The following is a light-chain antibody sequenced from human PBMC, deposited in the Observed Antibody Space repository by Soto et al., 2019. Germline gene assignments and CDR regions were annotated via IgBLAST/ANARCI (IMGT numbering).Light chain of an antibody. CDR2: GAS. CDR3: QQYHIWPSWT. V-gene: IGKV3-20*01. J-gene: IGKJ1*01. CDR1: QSVSSNY. Sequence: EIGLTQSPGTLSLTTGERATLSCRASQSVSSNYLAWYQQKPGQAPRLLIYGASSRATGIPDRFSGSGSGTEFTLTISSLQSEDFAVYFCQQYHIWPSWTFGQGTKVDNK.